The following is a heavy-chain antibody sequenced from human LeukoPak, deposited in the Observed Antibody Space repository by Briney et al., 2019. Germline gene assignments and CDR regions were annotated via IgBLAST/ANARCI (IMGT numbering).Heavy chain of an antibody. CDR2: IYYSGKT. J-gene: IGHJ3*02. CDR1: GGSMSSHY. Sequence: SETLSLTCRVSGGSMSSHYMSWIRQPPGKGLEWIGYIYYSGKTYYNPSLQSRVTISVDTSKNHFSLRLTSVTAADTAIYSCARLLDNDSSGDPDTFDMWGQGTMVTVSS. V-gene: IGHV4-59*11. D-gene: IGHD3-22*01. CDR3: ARLLDNDSSGDPDTFDM.